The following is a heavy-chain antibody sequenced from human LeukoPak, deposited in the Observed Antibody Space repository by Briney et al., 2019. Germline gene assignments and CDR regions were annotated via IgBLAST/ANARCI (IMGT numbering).Heavy chain of an antibody. V-gene: IGHV3-30*18. J-gene: IGHJ4*02. CDR3: AKDIGSGNSPMAYFDY. Sequence: GRSLRLSRAASGFTFSSYGMHWVRQAPGKGLEWVAVISYDGSNKYYADSVKGRFTISRDNSKNTLYLQMNSLRAEDTAVYYCAKDIGSGNSPMAYFDYWGQGTLVTVSS. CDR2: ISYDGSNK. CDR1: GFTFSSYG. D-gene: IGHD3-10*01.